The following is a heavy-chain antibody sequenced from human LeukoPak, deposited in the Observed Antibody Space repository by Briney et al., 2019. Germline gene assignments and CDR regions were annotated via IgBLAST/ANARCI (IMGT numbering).Heavy chain of an antibody. D-gene: IGHD3-10*01. V-gene: IGHV4-34*01. CDR3: ARLAHYYGSGSYYDYYYYYYMDV. CDR1: GGSFSGYY. J-gene: IGHJ6*03. CDR2: INHSGST. Sequence: SETLSLTCAVYGGSFSGYYWSWIRQPPGKGLEWIGEINHSGSTNYNPSLKSRVTISVDTSKNQFSLKLSSVTAADTAVYYCARLAHYYGSGSYYDYYYYYYMDVWGKGTTVTISS.